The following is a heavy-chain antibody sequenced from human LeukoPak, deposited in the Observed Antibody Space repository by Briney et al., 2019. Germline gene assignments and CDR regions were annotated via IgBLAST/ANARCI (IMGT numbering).Heavy chain of an antibody. V-gene: IGHV3-23*01. CDR2: ISNSGGTT. Sequence: SGGSLRLSCAASGFTFSTHAMSWVRQAPGKGLEWVSGISNSGGTTYYADSVEGRFTISRDNSKNTLYLQMNSLRVDDTAVYYCAKERELLDYWGQGTLVTVSP. CDR3: AKERELLDY. J-gene: IGHJ4*02. D-gene: IGHD1-7*01. CDR1: GFTFSTHA.